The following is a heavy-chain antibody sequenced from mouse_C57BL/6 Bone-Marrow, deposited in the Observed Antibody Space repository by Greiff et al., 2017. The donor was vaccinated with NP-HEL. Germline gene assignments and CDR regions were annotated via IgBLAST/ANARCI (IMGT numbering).Heavy chain of an antibody. D-gene: IGHD1-1*01. Sequence: VQLQQSGPVLVKPGASVKMSCKASGYTFTDYYMNWVKQSHGKSLEWIGVINPYNGGTSYNQKFKGKATLTVDKSSSTAYMELNSLTSEDSAVYYCARGPYYYGSSPYYFDYWGQGTTLTVSS. V-gene: IGHV1-19*01. CDR1: GYTFTDYY. CDR3: ARGPYYYGSSPYYFDY. J-gene: IGHJ2*01. CDR2: INPYNGGT.